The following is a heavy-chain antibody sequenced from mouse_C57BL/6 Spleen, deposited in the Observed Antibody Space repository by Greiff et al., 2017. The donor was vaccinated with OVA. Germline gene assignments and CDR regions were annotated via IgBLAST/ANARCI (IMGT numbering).Heavy chain of an antibody. D-gene: IGHD2-4*01. CDR2: IYPGSGNT. J-gene: IGHJ2*01. Sequence: QVQLKESGAELVRPGASVKLSCKASGYTFTDYYINWVKQRPGQGLEWIARIYPGSGNTYYNEKFKGKATLTAEKSSSTAYMQLSSLTSEDSAVYFCAISDDYGGWDYFDYWGQGTTLTVSS. CDR1: GYTFTDYY. CDR3: AISDDYGGWDYFDY. V-gene: IGHV1-76*01.